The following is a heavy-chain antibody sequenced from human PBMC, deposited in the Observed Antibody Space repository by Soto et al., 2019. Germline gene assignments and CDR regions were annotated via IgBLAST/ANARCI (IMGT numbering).Heavy chain of an antibody. CDR1: GGSISSGGYY. CDR3: ARAGVGYCISTSCQASYYFDY. CDR2: IYYSGST. Sequence: QVQLQESGPGLVKPSQTLSLTCTVSGGSISSGGYYWSWIRQHPGKGLEWIGYIYYSGSTYYNPSLKSRVTISVDTSKNQFSLKLSSVTAADTAVYYCARAGVGYCISTSCQASYYFDYWGQGTLVTVSS. J-gene: IGHJ4*02. V-gene: IGHV4-31*03. D-gene: IGHD2-2*01.